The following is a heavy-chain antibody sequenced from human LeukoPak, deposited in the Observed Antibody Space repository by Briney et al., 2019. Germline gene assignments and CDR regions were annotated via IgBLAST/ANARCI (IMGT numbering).Heavy chain of an antibody. J-gene: IGHJ4*02. V-gene: IGHV3-7*01. CDR2: IKQDGSEK. CDR3: AKQPDKGYSYGYWGYFDY. CDR1: GFTFSSYW. D-gene: IGHD5-18*01. Sequence: GGSLRLSCAASGFTFSSYWMSWDRQAPGKGLEWVANIKQDGSEKYYVDSVKGRFTVSRDNAKNSLYLQMNSLRAEDTAVYYCAKQPDKGYSYGYWGYFDYWGQGTLVTVSS.